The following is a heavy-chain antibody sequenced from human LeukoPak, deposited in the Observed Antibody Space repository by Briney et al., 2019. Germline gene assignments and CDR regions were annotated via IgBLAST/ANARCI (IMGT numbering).Heavy chain of an antibody. CDR1: GFNFSNYD. CDR2: IRYDGSGK. V-gene: IGHV3-30*02. J-gene: IGHJ5*02. Sequence: GGSLRLSCAASGFNFSNYDMHWVRQAPGKGLEWVAFIRYDGSGKYYADSVKGRFTISRDNSKNTLYVQMNSLRNEDTAVYYCAKGDTSWGQGTLVTVSS. D-gene: IGHD2-21*02. CDR3: AKGDTS.